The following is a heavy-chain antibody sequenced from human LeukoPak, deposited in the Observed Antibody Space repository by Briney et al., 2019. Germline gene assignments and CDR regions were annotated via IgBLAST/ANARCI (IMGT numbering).Heavy chain of an antibody. D-gene: IGHD1-26*01. CDR1: GFTFSSYG. CDR2: ISYDGSNK. J-gene: IGHJ4*02. Sequence: PGRSLRLSCAASGFTFSSYGMHWDRQAPGKGLEWVAVISYDGSNKYYADSVKGRFTISRDNSKNTLYLQMNSLRAEDTAVYYCAKGSTWELLLGFNPDYWGQGTLVTVSS. V-gene: IGHV3-30*18. CDR3: AKGSTWELLLGFNPDY.